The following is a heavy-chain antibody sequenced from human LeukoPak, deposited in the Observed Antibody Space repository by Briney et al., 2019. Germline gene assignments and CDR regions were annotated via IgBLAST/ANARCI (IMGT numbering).Heavy chain of an antibody. D-gene: IGHD7-27*01. CDR3: AKVSDWGRPSYIDY. J-gene: IGHJ4*02. CDR1: GFNFSSYT. Sequence: GSLRLSCAASGFNFSSYTMSWVRQAPGKGLEWVSAITGSGDNTYYADSVKGRFTISRDNSMNTLFLQMNSLRAEDTAIYYCAKVSDWGRPSYIDYWGQGTLVTVSS. CDR2: ITGSGDNT. V-gene: IGHV3-23*01.